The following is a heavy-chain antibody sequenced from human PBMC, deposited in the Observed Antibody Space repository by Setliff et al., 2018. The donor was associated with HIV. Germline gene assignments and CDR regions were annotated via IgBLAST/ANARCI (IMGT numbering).Heavy chain of an antibody. CDR3: VRGPQFRPH. CDR1: GFTFSSYS. V-gene: IGHV3-48*04. Sequence: HPGGSLRLSRAASGFTFSSYSMNWVRQAPGKGLEWLSYISSSSSSIYHADSVKGRFTISRDNTRSTLYLQMNRLRVEDTAVYYCVRGPQFRPHWGQGTLVTVSS. CDR2: ISSSSSSI. J-gene: IGHJ4*02.